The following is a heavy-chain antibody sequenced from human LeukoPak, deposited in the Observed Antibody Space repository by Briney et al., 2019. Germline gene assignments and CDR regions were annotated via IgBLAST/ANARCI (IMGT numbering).Heavy chain of an antibody. CDR2: ISSSSSYI. D-gene: IGHD2-2*01. J-gene: IGHJ4*02. CDR3: AKDSSTKSGDYDYFDN. Sequence: PGGSLRLSCAASGFTFSSYSMNWVRQAPGKGLEWVSSISSSSSYIYYADSVKGRFTLSRDNSKNTLYLQMNSLRADDTAIYYCAKDSSTKSGDYDYFDNWGQGTLVTVSS. CDR1: GFTFSSYS. V-gene: IGHV3-21*04.